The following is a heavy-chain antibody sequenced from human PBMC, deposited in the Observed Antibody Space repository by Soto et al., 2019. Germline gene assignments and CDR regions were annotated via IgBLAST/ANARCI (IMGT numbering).Heavy chain of an antibody. CDR1: GFTLSSYW. D-gene: IGHD6-19*01. CDR3: ARDPYTSGWFYFDC. CDR2: IKQDGSEK. J-gene: IGHJ4*02. V-gene: IGHV3-7*03. Sequence: PXXSLSLSFAASGFTLSSYWMRWVLQAPGKGLEWVANIKQDGSEKYYADSVKGRFTISRDNSKNTLHLQMDSLRDEDTAIYYCARDPYTSGWFYFDCWGQGTLVTVSS.